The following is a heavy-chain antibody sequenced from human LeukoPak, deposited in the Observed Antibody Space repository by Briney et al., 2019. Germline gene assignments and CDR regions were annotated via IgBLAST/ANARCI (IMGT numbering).Heavy chain of an antibody. J-gene: IGHJ4*02. Sequence: PGGSLRLSCAASGFTFSDYYISWIRQAPGKGLEWVSYISSSGSTIYYASSVKGRFTISRDNAKNSLYLQMNSLRGDGTAVYYCARVGGTAPVGLDYWRRGRQVAVS. V-gene: IGHV3-11*01. D-gene: IGHD3-16*01. CDR1: GFTFSDYY. CDR2: ISSSGSTI. CDR3: ARVGGTAPVGLDY.